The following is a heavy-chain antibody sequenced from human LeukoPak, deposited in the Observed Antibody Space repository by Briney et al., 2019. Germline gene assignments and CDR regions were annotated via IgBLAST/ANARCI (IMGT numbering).Heavy chain of an antibody. V-gene: IGHV4-59*11. CDR3: ARSGALTGYLY. Sequence: ASETLSLTCTVSGGSISSHYWSWIRQPPGKGLEWIGYIYYSGNTNYNPSLKSRVTISVDTSKNQFSLKLSSVTAADTAVYYCARSGALTGYLYWGQGTLVTVSS. J-gene: IGHJ4*02. CDR1: GGSISSHY. D-gene: IGHD3-9*01. CDR2: IYYSGNT.